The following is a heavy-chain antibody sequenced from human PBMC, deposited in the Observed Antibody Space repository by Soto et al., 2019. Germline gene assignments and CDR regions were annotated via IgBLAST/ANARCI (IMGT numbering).Heavy chain of an antibody. CDR2: INAGNGNT. V-gene: IGHV1-3*05. Sequence: QVQLVQSGAEEKKPGASVKVSCKASGYTFTSYAMHWVRQAPGQRLEWMGWINAGNGNTKYSQKFQGRVTITRDTSASTAYMELSSLRSEDTAVYYCARAVRWLQSYYFDYWGQGTLVTVSS. CDR1: GYTFTSYA. CDR3: ARAVRWLQSYYFDY. D-gene: IGHD5-12*01. J-gene: IGHJ4*02.